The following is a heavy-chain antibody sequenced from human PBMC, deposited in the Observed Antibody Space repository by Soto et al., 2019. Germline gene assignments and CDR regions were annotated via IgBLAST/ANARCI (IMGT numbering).Heavy chain of an antibody. CDR3: ARQGNGAEGFDY. Sequence: PGGALKTSCKCSGCSFTTYWLAWVRQMPGKGLEYMGIFYPCVSDTRYSPSFKGQVTISADRSISTAYLQWSSLKPSDTAMYYCARQGNGAEGFDYWGQGTLVTVSS. J-gene: IGHJ4*02. CDR2: FYPCVSDT. CDR1: GCSFTTYW. D-gene: IGHD4-17*01. V-gene: IGHV5-51*01.